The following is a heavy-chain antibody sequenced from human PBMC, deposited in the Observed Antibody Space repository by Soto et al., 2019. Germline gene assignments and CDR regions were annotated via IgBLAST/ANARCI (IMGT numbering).Heavy chain of an antibody. D-gene: IGHD4-17*01. V-gene: IGHV1-3*01. CDR1: GYTFTSYA. CDR3: ASESYGGEFDY. J-gene: IGHJ4*02. CDR2: INAGNGKT. Sequence: ASVKVSCKASGYTFTSYAMHWVRQAPGQRIEWMGWINAGNGKTKYSQKFQGRVTITSDTSASTAYMELSSLRSEDTAVYYCASESYGGEFDYWGQGTLVTVSS.